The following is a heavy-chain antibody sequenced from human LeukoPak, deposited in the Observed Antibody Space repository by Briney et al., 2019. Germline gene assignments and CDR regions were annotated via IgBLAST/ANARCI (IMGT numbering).Heavy chain of an antibody. CDR3: ARAPRYCSSTSCQPTAQFAP. CDR2: IYYSGST. D-gene: IGHD2-2*01. CDR1: GGSISSSSYY. V-gene: IGHV4-39*07. J-gene: IGHJ5*02. Sequence: PSETLSLTCTVSGGSISSSSYYWGWIRQPPGKGLEWIGSIYYSGSTYYNPSLKSRVTISVDTSKNQFSLKLSSVTAADTAVYYCARAPRYCSSTSCQPTAQFAPWGQGTLVTVSS.